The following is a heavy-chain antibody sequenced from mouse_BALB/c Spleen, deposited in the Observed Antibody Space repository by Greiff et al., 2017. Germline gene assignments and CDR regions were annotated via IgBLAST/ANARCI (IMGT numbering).Heavy chain of an antibody. CDR1: GDSITSGY. J-gene: IGHJ4*01. CDR2: ISYSGST. CDR3: ASEGIYYYGSSYYYAMDY. V-gene: IGHV3-8*02. D-gene: IGHD1-1*01. Sequence: VQLKESGPSLVKPSQTLSLTCSVTGDSITSGYWNWIRKFPGNKLEYMGYISYSGSTYYNPSLKSRISITRDTSKNQYYLQLNSVTTEDTATYYCASEGIYYYGSSYYYAMDYWGQGTSVTVSS.